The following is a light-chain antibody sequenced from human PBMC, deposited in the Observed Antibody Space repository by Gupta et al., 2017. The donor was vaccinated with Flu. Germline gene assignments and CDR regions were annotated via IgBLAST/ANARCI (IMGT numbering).Light chain of an antibody. J-gene: IGKJ2*01. Sequence: PSFLSASVGGGVAITCRACQGIMNYLAWYQHKPGKAPNLLIYVASRVQSGVPSRFSGSGSGAEFTLTISNRQPEDSATYYCQQRDSSPHTFGQGTKLDIK. CDR2: VAS. CDR3: QQRDSSPHT. V-gene: IGKV1-9*01. CDR1: QGIMNY.